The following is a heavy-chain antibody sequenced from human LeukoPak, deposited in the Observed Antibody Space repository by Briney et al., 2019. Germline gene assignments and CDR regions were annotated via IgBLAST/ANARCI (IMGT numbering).Heavy chain of an antibody. J-gene: IGHJ6*02. V-gene: IGHV1-24*01. CDR2: FDPEDEEI. CDR3: ATDRCGYDLGYYGLDV. Sequence: ASVKVSCKVSGNPLSEVSLHWVRQAPGKGLEWMGGFDPEDEEIIYAPKFQARVTLTADESTNTVFMRLTSLRSDDTAVYYCATDRCGYDLGYYGLDVWGRGTTVTVS. CDR1: GNPLSEVS. D-gene: IGHD5-12*01.